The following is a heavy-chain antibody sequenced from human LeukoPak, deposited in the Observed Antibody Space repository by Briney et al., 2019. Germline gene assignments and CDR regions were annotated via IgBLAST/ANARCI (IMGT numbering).Heavy chain of an antibody. D-gene: IGHD3-22*01. CDR3: ARPNITSYYDSRGYDAFDV. CDR1: GYSFTSYW. Sequence: GESLKISCKGSGYSFTSYWIGWVRQMPGKGLEWLGIIYPDDSDTRYSPSFQGQVTISADKSVRTAYLQWSSLKASDTAMYYCARPNITSYYDSRGYDAFDVWGQGTMVTVSS. V-gene: IGHV5-51*01. J-gene: IGHJ3*01. CDR2: IYPDDSDT.